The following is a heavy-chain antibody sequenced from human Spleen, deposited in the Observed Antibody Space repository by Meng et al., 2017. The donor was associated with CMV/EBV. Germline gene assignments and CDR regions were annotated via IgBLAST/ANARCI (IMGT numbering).Heavy chain of an antibody. Sequence: GESLKISCAASGFIVSSDNMNWVRQSPGKGLEWVSILYIDGSTSYAASVKGRFTISRDNAKNSLYLQLNSLRAEDTAVYYCARQSITGTTNYYGMDVWGQGTAVTVSS. CDR1: GFIVSSDN. CDR2: LYIDGST. CDR3: ARQSITGTTNYYGMDV. D-gene: IGHD1-20*01. V-gene: IGHV3-66*04. J-gene: IGHJ6*02.